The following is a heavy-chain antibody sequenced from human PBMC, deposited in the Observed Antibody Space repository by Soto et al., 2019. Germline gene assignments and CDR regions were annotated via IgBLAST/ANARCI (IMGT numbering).Heavy chain of an antibody. CDR3: AKGRARERRGTKSYDFWSGYWTHPIRFDY. J-gene: IGHJ4*02. CDR1: GFTFSSYA. V-gene: IGHV3-23*01. Sequence: GGSLRLSCAASGFTFSSYAMSWVRQAPGKGLEWVSAISGSGGSTYYADSVKGRFTISRDNSKNTLYRQMNSLRAEETAVYYCAKGRARERRGTKSYDFWSGYWTHPIRFDYWGQGTLVTVSS. D-gene: IGHD3-3*01. CDR2: ISGSGGST.